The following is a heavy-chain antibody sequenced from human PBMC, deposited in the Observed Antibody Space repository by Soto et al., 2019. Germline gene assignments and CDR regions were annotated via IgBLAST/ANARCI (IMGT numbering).Heavy chain of an antibody. V-gene: IGHV1-69*13. D-gene: IGHD6-19*01. CDR1: GGTFSSYA. CDR2: IIPIFGAA. CDR3: AREWWEAVAVRWWFDP. J-gene: IGHJ5*02. Sequence: SVKVSCKASGGTFSSYAISWVRQAPGQGLEWMGGIIPIFGAANYAQKFQGRVTITADESTSTAYMELSSLRSEDTAVYYCAREWWEAVAVRWWFDPWGQGTLVTFSS.